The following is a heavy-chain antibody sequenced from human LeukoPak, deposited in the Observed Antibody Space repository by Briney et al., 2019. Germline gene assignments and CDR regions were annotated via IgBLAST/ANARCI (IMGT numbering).Heavy chain of an antibody. CDR1: GGSISSSNW. CDR2: IYHSGST. CDR3: ARGYCSSTSCYLDY. J-gene: IGHJ4*02. D-gene: IGHD2-2*01. V-gene: IGHV4-4*02. Sequence: PSETLSLTCAVSGGSISSSNWWSWVRQPPGKGLEWIGEIYHSGSTNYNPSLKSRVTISVDTSKNQFSLKLSSVTAADTAVYYCARGYCSSTSCYLDYWGQGTLVTVSS.